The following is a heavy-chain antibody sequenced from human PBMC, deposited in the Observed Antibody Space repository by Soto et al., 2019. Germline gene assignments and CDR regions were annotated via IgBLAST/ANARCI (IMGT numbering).Heavy chain of an antibody. J-gene: IGHJ4*02. Sequence: EVQLLESGGGLVQPGGSLRLSCAASGFTFSSYAMSWVRQAPGKGLEWVSAISGSGGSTYYADSVKGRFTISGDNAKNTLYLQMNSLRAEDTAVYYCAKDLADIAARSGGGFDYWGQGTLVTVSS. V-gene: IGHV3-23*01. CDR2: ISGSGGST. CDR3: AKDLADIAARSGGGFDY. D-gene: IGHD6-6*01. CDR1: GFTFSSYA.